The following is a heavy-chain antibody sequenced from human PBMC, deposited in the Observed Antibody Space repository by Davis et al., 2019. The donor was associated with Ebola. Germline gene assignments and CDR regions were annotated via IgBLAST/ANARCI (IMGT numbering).Heavy chain of an antibody. CDR3: TRGLCSGGRCDYYYGMDV. CDR2: ISWNGGSF. Sequence: PGGSLRLSCAVPGFTFDDHAMHWVRQAPGKGLEWVSGISWNGGSFGYADSVKGRFTISRDNAKSTLYLQMNSLSAEDTAVYYCTRGLCSGGRCDYYYGMDVWGQGTTVTVSS. J-gene: IGHJ6*02. D-gene: IGHD2-15*01. CDR1: GFTFDDHA. V-gene: IGHV3-9*01.